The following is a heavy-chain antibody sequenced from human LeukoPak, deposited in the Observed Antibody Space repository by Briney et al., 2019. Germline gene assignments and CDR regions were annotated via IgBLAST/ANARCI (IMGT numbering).Heavy chain of an antibody. Sequence: SETLSLTCTVSGYSISTGYQWGWIRQPPGKGLEWIGSIYYSGNTYYNPSLKSRVTISVDTSKNQFSLKLSSVTAADTAVYYCARSIAARHYYMDVWGKGTTVTVSS. CDR3: ARSIAARHYYMDV. J-gene: IGHJ6*03. CDR2: IYYSGNT. D-gene: IGHD6-6*01. V-gene: IGHV4-38-2*02. CDR1: GYSISTGYQ.